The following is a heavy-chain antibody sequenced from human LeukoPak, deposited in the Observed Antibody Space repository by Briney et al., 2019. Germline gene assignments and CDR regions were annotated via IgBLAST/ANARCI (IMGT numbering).Heavy chain of an antibody. CDR3: ARGEYGNQRSNNWFDP. CDR1: GESFNAYF. Sequence: SEILFLTCAVYGESFNAYFWTWIRQPPGKGLEWIGEISHRGSTNYNPSLKSRVTISIDTSKNQFSLKVTSVTAADTAVYFCARGEYGNQRSNNWFDPWGQGTLVTVSS. D-gene: IGHD4-17*01. J-gene: IGHJ5*02. V-gene: IGHV4-34*01. CDR2: ISHRGST.